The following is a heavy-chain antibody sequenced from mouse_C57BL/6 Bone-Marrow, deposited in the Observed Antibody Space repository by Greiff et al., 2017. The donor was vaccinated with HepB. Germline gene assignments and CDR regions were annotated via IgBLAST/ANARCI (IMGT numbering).Heavy chain of an antibody. CDR3: ARGGQHRPIFDY. CDR2: IDPSDSYT. D-gene: IGHD3-2*02. Sequence: QVQLQQPGAELVRPGTSVKLSCKASGYTFTSYWMHWVKQRPGQGLEWIGVIDPSDSYTNYNQKFKGKATLTVDTSSSTAYMQLSSLTSEDSAVYYCARGGQHRPIFDYWGQGTTLTVSS. V-gene: IGHV1-59*01. J-gene: IGHJ2*01. CDR1: GYTFTSYW.